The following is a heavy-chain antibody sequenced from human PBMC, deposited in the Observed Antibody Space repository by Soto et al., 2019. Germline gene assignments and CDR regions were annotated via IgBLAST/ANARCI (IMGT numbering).Heavy chain of an antibody. CDR1: GYSFSNYW. V-gene: IGHV5-51*01. D-gene: IGHD3-10*01. CDR2: IYPRDSDT. Sequence: PGESLKISCKGSGYSFSNYWIAWVRQMPGKGLEWMGIIYPRDSDTRYSPSFQGQVTISADKSISTAYLQWSSLKASDTAMYYCARQVTMVRGARDFYYYYGMDVWGQGTTVTVSS. CDR3: ARQVTMVRGARDFYYYYGMDV. J-gene: IGHJ6*02.